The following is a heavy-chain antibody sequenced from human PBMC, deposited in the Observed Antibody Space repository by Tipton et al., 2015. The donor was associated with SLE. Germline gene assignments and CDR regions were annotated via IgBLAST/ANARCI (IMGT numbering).Heavy chain of an antibody. CDR2: LNEDGRTT. J-gene: IGHJ6*02. D-gene: IGHD7-27*01. CDR3: ARVLGSYYGMDV. Sequence: SLRLSCATSRFTFSSYAMSWVRQAPGKGLVWVARLNEDGRTTTYADSVKGRFTISRDNAKNTLYLQMNSLRAEDTAVYYCARVLGSYYGMDVWGQGTTVTVSS. V-gene: IGHV3-74*01. CDR1: RFTFSSYA.